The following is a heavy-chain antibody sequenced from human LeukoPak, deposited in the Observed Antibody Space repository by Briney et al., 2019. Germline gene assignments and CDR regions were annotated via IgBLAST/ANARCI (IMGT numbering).Heavy chain of an antibody. CDR3: ARAIRELLPPSDAFDI. D-gene: IGHD1-26*01. V-gene: IGHV1-69*05. Sequence: GASVKVSCKASGGTFSIYAISWVRQAPGQGLEWMGRIIPIFGTANYAQKFQGRVTITTDESTSTAYMELSSLRSEDTAVYYCARAIRELLPPSDAFDIWGQGTMVTVSS. CDR1: GGTFSIYA. J-gene: IGHJ3*02. CDR2: IIPIFGTA.